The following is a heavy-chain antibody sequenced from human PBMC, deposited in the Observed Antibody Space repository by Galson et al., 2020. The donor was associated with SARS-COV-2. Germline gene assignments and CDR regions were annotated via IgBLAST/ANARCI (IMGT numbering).Heavy chain of an antibody. V-gene: IGHV4-61*02. Sequence: SQTLSLTCTVSGGSISSGSYYWSWIRQPAGKGLEWIGRIYTSGSTNYNPSLKSRVTISVDTSKNQFSLKLSSVTAADTAVYYCAREVVAVYGMDVWGQGTTVTVSS. CDR3: AREVVAVYGMDV. CDR2: IYTSGST. J-gene: IGHJ6*02. D-gene: IGHD2-15*01. CDR1: GGSISSGSYY.